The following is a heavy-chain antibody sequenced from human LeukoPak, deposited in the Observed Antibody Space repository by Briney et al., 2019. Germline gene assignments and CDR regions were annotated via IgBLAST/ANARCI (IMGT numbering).Heavy chain of an antibody. Sequence: SETLSLTCSVSGGSLTYYYWTWIRQPPGRRPEWIGFIYYSGSTNYNPSLESRVAFSADTSKNQVSLKLSSVTAADTAIYYCARDMFLVAAAAIDAFDIWGQGTMVTVSS. CDR3: ARDMFLVAAAAIDAFDI. CDR1: GGSLTYYY. J-gene: IGHJ3*02. CDR2: IYYSGST. V-gene: IGHV4-59*01. D-gene: IGHD6-13*01.